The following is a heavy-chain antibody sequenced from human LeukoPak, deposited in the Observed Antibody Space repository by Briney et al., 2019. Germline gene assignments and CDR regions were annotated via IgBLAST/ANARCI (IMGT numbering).Heavy chain of an antibody. CDR3: ARDHCDDAACYPFDR. J-gene: IGHJ4*02. D-gene: IGHD2-21*01. CDR2: VYLGGST. CDR1: GASFNYYH. Sequence: SETLSLTCNVSGASFNYYHWSWIRQPAGKGLEWIGRVYLGGSTNYNPSLKSRVMMSLDKANNQFSLRLSSVTAADTAIYYCARDHCDDAACYPFDRWGQGTLVTVSS. V-gene: IGHV4-4*07.